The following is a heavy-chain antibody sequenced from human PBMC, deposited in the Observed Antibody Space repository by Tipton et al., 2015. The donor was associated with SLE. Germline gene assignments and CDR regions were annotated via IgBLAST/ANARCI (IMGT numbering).Heavy chain of an antibody. CDR1: GASISSYY. CDR2: IYYTGST. CDR3: ARGYCSTGSCQRGYYFDY. Sequence: TLSLTCTVSGASISSYYWSWIRQPPGKGLEWIGYIYYTGSTNYNPSLKSRVTISVDTSKNQFSLKLRSVTAADTAVYYCARGYCSTGSCQRGYYFDYWGQGTLVTVSS. V-gene: IGHV4-59*08. J-gene: IGHJ4*02. D-gene: IGHD2-2*01.